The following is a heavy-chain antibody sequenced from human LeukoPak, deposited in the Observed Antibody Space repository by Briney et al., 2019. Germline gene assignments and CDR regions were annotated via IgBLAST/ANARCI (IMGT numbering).Heavy chain of an antibody. J-gene: IGHJ3*02. CDR3: AREYSSSSGKNTFDI. CDR1: GGSISSYY. D-gene: IGHD6-6*01. Sequence: SETLSLTCTVSGGSISSYYWSWIRQPAGKGLEWIGRIYASGSTNYNPPLKSRVTMSVDTSKNRFSLKLTSVTAADTAVYYCAREYSSSSGKNTFDIWGQGTMVTVSS. CDR2: IYASGST. V-gene: IGHV4-4*07.